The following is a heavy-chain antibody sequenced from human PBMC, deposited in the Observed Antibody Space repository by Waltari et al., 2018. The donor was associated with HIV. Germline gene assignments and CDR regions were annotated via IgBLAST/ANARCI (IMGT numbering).Heavy chain of an antibody. V-gene: IGHV4-39*01. Sequence: QLQLQESGPGLVKPSETLSLTCTVSGGSISSSSYYWGWIRQPPGKGLEWIGSIYYSGSTYYNPSLKSRVTISVDTSKNQFSLKLSSVTAADTAVYYCARLPGYSSSSVYWFDPWGQGTLVTVSS. J-gene: IGHJ5*02. CDR2: IYYSGST. CDR1: GGSISSSSYY. CDR3: ARLPGYSSSSVYWFDP. D-gene: IGHD6-13*01.